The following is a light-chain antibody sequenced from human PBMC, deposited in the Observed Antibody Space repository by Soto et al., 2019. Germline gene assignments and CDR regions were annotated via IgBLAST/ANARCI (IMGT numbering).Light chain of an antibody. CDR1: QSISSY. CDR3: QQSYSTLWT. Sequence: DIQMTQSPSSLSASVGDRVTITCRASQSISSYLNWYQQKPGKAPNLLIYAASSLQSGVPSRFSGSGSGTDFTLTITSLRPEDFATYYCQQSYSTLWTFGPGTTVDIK. V-gene: IGKV1-39*01. J-gene: IGKJ3*01. CDR2: AAS.